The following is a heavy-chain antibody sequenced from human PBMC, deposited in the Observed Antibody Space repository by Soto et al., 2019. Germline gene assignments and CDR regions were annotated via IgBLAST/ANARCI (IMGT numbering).Heavy chain of an antibody. D-gene: IGHD3-22*01. CDR1: GDFVSSSRYY. J-gene: IGHJ6*02. CDR2: IYYTGDT. Sequence: KSSETLSLTCTVSGDFVSSSRYYWGWIRQPPGKGLEWIGSIYYTGDTFFNPSLKSRVTFSVDPSKNQFSLTLTSLTAADTAVYFCARHKELLLASLSYGLDLWGQGTTVTVSS. CDR3: ARHKELLLASLSYGLDL. V-gene: IGHV4-39*01.